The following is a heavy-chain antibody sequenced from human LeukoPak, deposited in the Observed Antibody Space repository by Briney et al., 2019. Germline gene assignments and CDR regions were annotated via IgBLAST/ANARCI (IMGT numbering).Heavy chain of an antibody. V-gene: IGHV3-11*01. J-gene: IGHJ5*02. CDR1: GFTFSDYD. CDR2: ISSTGNSI. CDR3: AKGGLRYGYWFDH. D-gene: IGHD3-9*01. Sequence: GGSLRLSCAASGFTFSDYDMSWIRQAPGKGLEWVSYISSTGNSIFYADSVKGRFTISRDNAKNSLSLQLNSLRAEDTAVYYCAKGGLRYGYWFDHWGQGTLVTVSS.